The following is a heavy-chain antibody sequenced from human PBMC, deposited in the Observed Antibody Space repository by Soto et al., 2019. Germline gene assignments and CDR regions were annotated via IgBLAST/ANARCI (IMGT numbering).Heavy chain of an antibody. CDR3: AHLADDDSSGYYRRDAFDI. CDR1: GFSLSTSGVG. V-gene: IGHV2-5*02. J-gene: IGHJ3*02. CDR2: IYWDDDK. D-gene: IGHD3-22*01. Sequence: QITLKESGPTLVKPTQTLTLTCTFSGFSLSTSGVGVGWIRQPPGKALEWLALIYWDDDKRYSPSLKSRLTITKDTSKNQVVLTMTNMDPVDTATYYCAHLADDDSSGYYRRDAFDIWGQGTMVTVSS.